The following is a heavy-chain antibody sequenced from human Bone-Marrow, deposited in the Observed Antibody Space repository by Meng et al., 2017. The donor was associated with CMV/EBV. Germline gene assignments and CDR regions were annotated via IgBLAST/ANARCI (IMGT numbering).Heavy chain of an antibody. CDR3: ARGSRRGWFDP. D-gene: IGHD3-16*01. V-gene: IGHV4-34*01. J-gene: IGHJ5*02. CDR2: INHSGST. Sequence: SQTLSLTCAVYGGSFSGYYWSWIRQPPGKGLEWIGEINHSGSTNYNPSLKSRVTISVDTSKNQFSLKLSSVTAADTAVYYCARGSRRGWFDPWGQGTLVTVSS. CDR1: GGSFSGYY.